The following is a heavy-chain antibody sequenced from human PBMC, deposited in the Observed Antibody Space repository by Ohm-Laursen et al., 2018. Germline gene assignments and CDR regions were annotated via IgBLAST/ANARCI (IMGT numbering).Heavy chain of an antibody. Sequence: ASVKVSCKAPGYTFTGYYMHWVRQAPGQGLEWMGIINPSGGSTSYAQKFQGRVTMTRDTSTSTVYMGLSSLRSEDTAVYYYARRTAAGYYYYGMDVWGQGTTITVSS. D-gene: IGHD6-13*01. CDR2: INPSGGST. CDR3: ARRTAAGYYYYGMDV. CDR1: GYTFTGYY. J-gene: IGHJ6*02. V-gene: IGHV1-46*01.